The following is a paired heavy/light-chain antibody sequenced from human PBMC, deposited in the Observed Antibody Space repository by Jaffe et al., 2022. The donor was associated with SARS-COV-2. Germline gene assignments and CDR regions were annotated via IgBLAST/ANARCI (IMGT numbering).Heavy chain of an antibody. D-gene: IGHD5-18*01. V-gene: IGHV3-30-3*01. Sequence: QVQLVESGGGVVQPGRSLRLSCAASGFTFSSYAMHWVRQAPGKGLEWVAVISYDGSNKYYADSVKGRFTISRDNSKNTLYLQMNSLRAEDTAVYYCARVGVRVQLWPHFDLWGRGTLVTVSS. CDR1: GFTFSSYA. J-gene: IGHJ2*01. CDR2: ISYDGSNK. CDR3: ARVGVRVQLWPHFDL.
Light chain of an antibody. J-gene: IGLJ2*01. Sequence: QSVLTQPPSASGTPGQRVTISCSGSSSNIGSNYVYWYQQLPGTAPKLLIYRNNQRPSGVPDRFSGSKSGTSASLAISGLRSEDEADYYCAAWDDSLSGCVVFGGGTKLTVL. CDR3: AAWDDSLSGCVV. V-gene: IGLV1-47*01. CDR2: RNN. CDR1: SSNIGSNY.